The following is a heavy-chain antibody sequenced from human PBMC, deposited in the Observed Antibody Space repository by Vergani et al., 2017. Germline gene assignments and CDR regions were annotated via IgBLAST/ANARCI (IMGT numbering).Heavy chain of an antibody. CDR3: ARVGSYQLLRRFYFDY. D-gene: IGHD2-2*01. V-gene: IGHV4-61*05. CDR2: IYYSGST. CDR1: GGSISSSSYY. J-gene: IGHJ4*02. Sequence: QLQLQESGPGLVKPSETLSLTCTVSGGSISSSSYYWGWIRQPPGKGLEWIGYIYYSGSTNYNPSLKSRVTISLDTSKNQFSLKLSSGTAADTAVFYCARVGSYQLLRRFYFDYWGQGTLVTVSS.